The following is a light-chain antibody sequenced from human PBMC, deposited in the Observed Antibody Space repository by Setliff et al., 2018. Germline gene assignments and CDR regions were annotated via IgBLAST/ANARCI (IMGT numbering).Light chain of an antibody. Sequence: QSVLTQPPSVSGAPGQRVTISCTGSSSNIGSNTVNWYQQLPGTAPKLLIYRNNQRPSGVPDRFSGSKSGTSASLAISGLQSEDEADYYCAAWDDSLNGYVFGTVTKVTVL. CDR3: AAWDDSLNGYV. V-gene: IGLV1-44*01. CDR1: SSNIGSNT. CDR2: RNN. J-gene: IGLJ1*01.